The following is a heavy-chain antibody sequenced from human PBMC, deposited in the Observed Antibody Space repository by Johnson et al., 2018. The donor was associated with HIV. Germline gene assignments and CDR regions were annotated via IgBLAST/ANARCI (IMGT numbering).Heavy chain of an antibody. CDR3: TTGRPSSAAFDI. V-gene: IGHV3-15*01. CDR2: IKSKTDGGTT. CDR1: GFTLSNAW. Sequence: VQLVESGGGLVQPGGSLRLSCAASGFTLSNAWMSWVRQAPGKGLEWVGRIKSKTDGGTTDYAAPVKGRFTISRDDSKNTLYLQMNSLKTEDSAVYYCTTGRPSSAAFDIWGQGTMVTVSS. J-gene: IGHJ3*02.